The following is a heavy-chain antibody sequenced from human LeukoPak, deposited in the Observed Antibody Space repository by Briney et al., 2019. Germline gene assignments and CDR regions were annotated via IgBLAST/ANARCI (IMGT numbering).Heavy chain of an antibody. V-gene: IGHV3-23*01. CDR1: GFIVNSYV. D-gene: IGHD1-1*01. J-gene: IGHJ4*02. Sequence: PGGSLRLSCAASGFIVNSYVMSWVRQAPGKGLEWVSLIRGSGGSTYYADSVRGRFTISRDNSKNTLYLQMNSLRAEDTAVYYCARDRYNWNDGLDYWGQGTLVTVSS. CDR3: ARDRYNWNDGLDY. CDR2: IRGSGGST.